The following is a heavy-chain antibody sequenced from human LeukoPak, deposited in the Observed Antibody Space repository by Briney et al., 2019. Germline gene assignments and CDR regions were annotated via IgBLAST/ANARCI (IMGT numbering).Heavy chain of an antibody. CDR1: GGSISSYY. D-gene: IGHD1-26*01. V-gene: IGHV4-59*12. CDR2: IYYSGST. Sequence: SETLSLTCTVSGGSISSYYWSWIRQPPGKGLEWIGYIYYSGSTNYNPSLKSRVTISVDTSKNQFSLKLSSVTAADTAVYYCGWEGYGIDYWGQGTLVTVSS. CDR3: GWEGYGIDY. J-gene: IGHJ4*02.